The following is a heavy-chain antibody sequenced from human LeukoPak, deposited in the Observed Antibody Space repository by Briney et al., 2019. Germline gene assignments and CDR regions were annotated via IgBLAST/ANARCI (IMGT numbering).Heavy chain of an antibody. CDR2: IHYSGST. CDR1: GGSISSSSYY. V-gene: IGHV4-39*07. D-gene: IGHD2-15*01. CDR3: ARGYCSGGSCYSYYYYNYMDV. Sequence: SETLSLPFTVSGGSISSSSYYWGWIRQPPGKGLEWIGSIHYSGSTNYNPSLKSRVTISVDTSKNQFSLKLSSVTAADTAVYYCARGYCSGGSCYSYYYYNYMDVWGKGTTVTISS. J-gene: IGHJ6*03.